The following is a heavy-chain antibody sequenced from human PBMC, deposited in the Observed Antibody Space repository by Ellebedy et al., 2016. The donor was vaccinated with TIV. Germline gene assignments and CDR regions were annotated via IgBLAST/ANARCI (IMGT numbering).Heavy chain of an antibody. J-gene: IGHJ4*02. CDR3: AREEGGYGPVGY. D-gene: IGHD5-18*01. CDR2: ISTHNGNT. CDR1: GYPFTQFG. V-gene: IGHV1-18*01. Sequence: AASVKVSCKTNGYPFTQFGISWVRQAPGQGLEWMGWISTHNGNTKYSQKVQGRVTMTTDTSTSTAYMELRSLRTDDTAVYYCAREEGGYGPVGYWGQGTLVTVSS.